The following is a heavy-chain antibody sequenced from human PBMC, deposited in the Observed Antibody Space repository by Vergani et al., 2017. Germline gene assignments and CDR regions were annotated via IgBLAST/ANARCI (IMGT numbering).Heavy chain of an antibody. V-gene: IGHV4-38-2*02. J-gene: IGHJ4*02. CDR1: DFSITSGDY. CDR2: IYPSGRT. CDR3: GSLDGSLREN. D-gene: IGHD1-26*01. Sequence: QVQLQESGPGLVKPSETLSLICTVSDFSITSGDYWGWIRQPPGKGLEWIGTIYPSGRTYYNPSLRSRLTISLDTSKNQFSLTLRSVTAAESTVYHCGSLDGSLRENWGKGTLVTVSS.